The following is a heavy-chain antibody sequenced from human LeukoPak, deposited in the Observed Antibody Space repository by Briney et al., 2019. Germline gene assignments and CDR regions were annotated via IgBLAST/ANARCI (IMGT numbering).Heavy chain of an antibody. J-gene: IGHJ5*02. CDR1: GFTFSDYY. CDR3: ARALAGFSFDP. CDR2: ISNSGTTI. D-gene: IGHD3-10*01. Sequence: GGSLRLSCAASGFTFSDYYMSWIRQAPGKGLEWVSYISNSGTTIYYADSVKGRFTISRDNAKNPLYLQMNSLRAEDTAMYYCARALAGFSFDPWGQGTLVTVSS. V-gene: IGHV3-11*01.